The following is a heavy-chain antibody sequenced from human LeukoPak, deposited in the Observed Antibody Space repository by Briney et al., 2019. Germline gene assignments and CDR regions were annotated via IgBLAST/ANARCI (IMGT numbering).Heavy chain of an antibody. CDR3: ARVGDSSGWYGDAGY. D-gene: IGHD6-19*01. Sequence: PGRSLRLSCAASGFTFSSYGMHWVRQAPGKGLEWVAVIWYDGSNKYYADSVKGRFTISRDNSKNTLYLQMNSLRAEDTAVYYWARVGDSSGWYGDAGYWGQGTLVTVSS. V-gene: IGHV3-33*01. J-gene: IGHJ4*02. CDR2: IWYDGSNK. CDR1: GFTFSSYG.